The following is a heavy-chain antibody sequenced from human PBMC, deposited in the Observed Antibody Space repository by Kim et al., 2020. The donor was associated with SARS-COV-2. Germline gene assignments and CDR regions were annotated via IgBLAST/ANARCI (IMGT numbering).Heavy chain of an antibody. Sequence: SETLSLTCTVSGGSISSGGYYWSWIRQHPGKGLEWIGYIYYSGSTYYNPSLKSRVTISVDTSKNQFSLKLSSVTAADTAVYYCASIPSSYGSGSYYKPAHNWFDPWGQGTLVTVSS. CDR2: IYYSGST. V-gene: IGHV4-31*03. CDR3: ASIPSSYGSGSYYKPAHNWFDP. CDR1: GGSISSGGYY. D-gene: IGHD3-10*01. J-gene: IGHJ5*02.